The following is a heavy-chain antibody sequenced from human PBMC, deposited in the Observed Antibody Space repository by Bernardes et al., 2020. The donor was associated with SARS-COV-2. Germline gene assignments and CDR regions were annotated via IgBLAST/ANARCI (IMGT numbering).Heavy chain of an antibody. D-gene: IGHD3-10*01. CDR3: ARCRYGPGSIFDY. CDR1: GGSVSSGSYY. CDR2: IYYSGST. J-gene: IGHJ4*02. Sequence: SETLSLTCTVSGGSVSSGSYYWSWIRQPPGKGLEWIGYIYYSGSTNYNPSLKSRVTISVDTSKNHFSLKLSSVTAVDTAVYYCARCRYGPGSIFDYWGQRTLDTVSS. V-gene: IGHV4-61*03.